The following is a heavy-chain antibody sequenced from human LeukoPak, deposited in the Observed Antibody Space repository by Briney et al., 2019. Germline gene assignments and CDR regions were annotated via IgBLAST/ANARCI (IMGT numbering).Heavy chain of an antibody. CDR1: GFTFSSYW. CDR2: IKQDGSEK. CDR3: ARDQRAAAGSIPPPFDY. V-gene: IGHV3-7*01. Sequence: GGSLRLSCAASGFTFSSYWMSWVRQAPGKGLEWVANIKQDGSEKYYVDSVKGRFTISRDNAKNSLYLQMNSLRAEDTAVYYCARDQRAAAGSIPPPFDYWGQGTLVTVSS. J-gene: IGHJ4*02. D-gene: IGHD6-13*01.